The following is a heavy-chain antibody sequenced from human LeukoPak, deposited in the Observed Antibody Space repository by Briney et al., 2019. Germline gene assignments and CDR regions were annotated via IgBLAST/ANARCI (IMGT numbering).Heavy chain of an antibody. CDR3: ARVSYHFDY. CDR2: IYYSGST. CDR1: GGSVSSGSYY. V-gene: IGHV4-61*01. Sequence: SETLSLTCTVSGGSVSSGSYYWSWIRQPPGKGLEWIGYIYYSGSTNYNPSLKSRVTISVDTSKNQFSLKLSSVTAADTAVYYCARVSYHFDYWGQGTLVAVSS. J-gene: IGHJ4*02. D-gene: IGHD3-10*01.